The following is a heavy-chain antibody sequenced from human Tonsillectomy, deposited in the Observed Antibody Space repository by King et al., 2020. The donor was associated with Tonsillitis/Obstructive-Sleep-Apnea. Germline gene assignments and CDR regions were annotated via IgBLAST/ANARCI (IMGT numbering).Heavy chain of an antibody. CDR1: GFTFSSYA. V-gene: IGHV3-30*04. D-gene: IGHD2-2*01. CDR2: ISYDGSNK. CDR3: ARDEDIVVVPAAIFSAWLGY. J-gene: IGHJ4*02. Sequence: VQLVESGGGVVQPGRSLRLSCAASGFTFSSYAMHWVRQAPGKGLEWVAVISYDGSNKYYADSVKGRFTISRDNSKNTLYLQMNSLRAEDTAVYYCARDEDIVVVPAAIFSAWLGYWGQGTLVTVSS.